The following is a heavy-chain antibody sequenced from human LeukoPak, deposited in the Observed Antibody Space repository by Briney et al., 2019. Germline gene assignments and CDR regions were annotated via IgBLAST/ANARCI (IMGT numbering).Heavy chain of an antibody. CDR3: AKERPLAIAAAGTTHFDY. CDR1: GFTFSSYG. J-gene: IGHJ4*02. D-gene: IGHD6-13*01. Sequence: PGRSLRLSCAASGFTFSSYGMHWVRQAPGKGLEWVSAISGSGGRTYYADSVKGRFTISRDNSKNTLYLQMNSLRAEDTAVYYCAKERPLAIAAAGTTHFDYWGQGTLVTVSS. CDR2: ISGSGGRT. V-gene: IGHV3-23*01.